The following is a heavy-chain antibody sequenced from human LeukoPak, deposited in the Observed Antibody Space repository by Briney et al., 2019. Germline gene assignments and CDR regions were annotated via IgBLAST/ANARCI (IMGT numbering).Heavy chain of an antibody. CDR3: AKTKGYFDY. CDR1: GGSIRRYY. J-gene: IGHJ4*02. Sequence: PSETLSLTCTVSGGSIRRYYWSWIRQPAGKGPEWIGRIYNDGSTNYNPSLKSRVTMSVDTSKNQFSLKLSSVTAADTAAYYCAKTKGYFDYWGQGTLVTVSS. CDR2: IYNDGST. V-gene: IGHV4-4*07. D-gene: IGHD1/OR15-1a*01.